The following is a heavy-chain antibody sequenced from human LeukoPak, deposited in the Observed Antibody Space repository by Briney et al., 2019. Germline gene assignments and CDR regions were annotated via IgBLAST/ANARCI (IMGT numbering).Heavy chain of an antibody. CDR1: GFTFDDYA. CDR2: ISWNSGSI. CDR3: AKDMGVEMATPDY. J-gene: IGHJ4*02. D-gene: IGHD5-24*01. V-gene: IGHV3-9*01. Sequence: PGGSLRLSCAAPGFTFDDYAMHWVRQAPGKGLEWVSGISWNSGSIAYADSVKGRFTISRDNAKNSLYLQMNSLRPEDTALYYCAKDMGVEMATPDYWGQGTLVTVSS.